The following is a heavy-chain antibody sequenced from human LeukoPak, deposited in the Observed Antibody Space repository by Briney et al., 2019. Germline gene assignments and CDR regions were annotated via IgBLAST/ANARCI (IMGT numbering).Heavy chain of an antibody. V-gene: IGHV4-34*01. CDR2: INHSGST. Sequence: PSETLSLTCAVYGGSFSGYYWGWIRQPPGKGLEWIGEINHSGSTNYNPSLKSRVTISVDTSKNQFSLKLSSVTAADTAVYYCARGYCSSTSCYTNWFDPWGQGTLVTVSS. CDR1: GGSFSGYY. D-gene: IGHD2-2*02. CDR3: ARGYCSSTSCYTNWFDP. J-gene: IGHJ5*02.